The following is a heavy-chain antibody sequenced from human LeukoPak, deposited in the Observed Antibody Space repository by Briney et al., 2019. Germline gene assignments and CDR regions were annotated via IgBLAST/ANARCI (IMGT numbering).Heavy chain of an antibody. CDR3: AREVGATGDNWFDP. CDR2: INPNSGGT. CDR1: GYTFTGYY. J-gene: IGHJ5*02. D-gene: IGHD1-26*01. V-gene: IGHV1-2*02. Sequence: GASVKVSCKASGYTFTGYYMHWVRQAPGQGLEWMGWINPNSGGTIYAQKFQGRVTMTRDTSISTAYMELSRLRSDDTAVYYCAREVGATGDNWFDPWGQGTLVTVSS.